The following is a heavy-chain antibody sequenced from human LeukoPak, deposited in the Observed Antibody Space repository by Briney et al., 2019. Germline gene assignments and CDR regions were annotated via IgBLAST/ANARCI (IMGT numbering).Heavy chain of an antibody. CDR3: ARDLRYTYVY. Sequence: GGSLRLSCAASEFSFSNFAMYWVRQPPGKGLEWLAVISYDGSIRYYADSVKGRFTISRDNAKNTLYLQMNSLRAEDTAVYYCARDLRYTYVYWGQGTLVTVSS. V-gene: IGHV3-30*04. CDR2: ISYDGSIR. CDR1: EFSFSNFA. D-gene: IGHD5-18*01. J-gene: IGHJ4*02.